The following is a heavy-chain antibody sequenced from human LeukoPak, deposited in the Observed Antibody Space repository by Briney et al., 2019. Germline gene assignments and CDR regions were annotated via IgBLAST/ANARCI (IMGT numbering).Heavy chain of an antibody. CDR3: ATSDSSGYYFDY. D-gene: IGHD3-22*01. V-gene: IGHV4-59*01. J-gene: IGHJ4*02. Sequence: SETLSLTCTVSGGSISSYYWSWIRQPPGKGLEWIRYIYYSGSTNYNPSLKSRVTISVDTSKNQFSLKLISVTAADTAVYYCATSDSSGYYFDYWGQGTLVTVSS. CDR2: IYYSGST. CDR1: GGSISSYY.